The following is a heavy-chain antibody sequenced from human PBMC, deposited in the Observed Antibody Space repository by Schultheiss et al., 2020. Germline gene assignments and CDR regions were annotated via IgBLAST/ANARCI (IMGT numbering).Heavy chain of an antibody. CDR3: ARAPEGIQLWSNYYGMDV. J-gene: IGHJ6*02. D-gene: IGHD5-18*01. CDR1: GFTFSSYS. Sequence: GGSLRLSCAASGFTFSSYSMNWVRQAPGKGLEWVSSISSSSSYIYYADSVKGRFTISSDNAKNSLYLQMNSLRAEDTAVYYCARAPEGIQLWSNYYGMDVWGQGTTVTVSS. CDR2: ISSSSSYI. V-gene: IGHV3-21*01.